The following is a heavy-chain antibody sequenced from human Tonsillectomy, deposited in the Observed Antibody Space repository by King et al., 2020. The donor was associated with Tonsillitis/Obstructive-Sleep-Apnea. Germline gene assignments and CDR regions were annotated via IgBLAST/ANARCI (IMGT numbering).Heavy chain of an antibody. CDR3: ATGGNDV. Sequence: VQLVESGGGLVQPGGSLRLSCAASGFTFSRYWMSWVRQAPGKGREWVANIKQDGSEIYYVDSVKGRFTISRDNAKNSLYLQMNSLRAGDTAVYYCATGGNDVWGKGTTVTVSS. CDR2: IKQDGSEI. D-gene: IGHD4-23*01. J-gene: IGHJ6*04. V-gene: IGHV3-7*04. CDR1: GFTFSRYW.